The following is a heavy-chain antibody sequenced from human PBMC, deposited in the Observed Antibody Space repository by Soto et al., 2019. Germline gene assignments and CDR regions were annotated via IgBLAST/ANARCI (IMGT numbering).Heavy chain of an antibody. CDR2: IDWDDDK. V-gene: IGHV2-70*11. CDR3: ARISENCSGGSCHSFDY. D-gene: IGHD2-15*01. Sequence: SGPTLVNPTQTLTLTCTFSGFSLSTSAMCVSWIRQPPGKALEWLARIDWDDDKYYTTSLRTRLTISKDTSKNQVVLTMTNMDPVDTATYYCARISENCSGGSCHSFDYWAREPWSPSPQ. J-gene: IGHJ4*02. CDR1: GFSLSTSAMC.